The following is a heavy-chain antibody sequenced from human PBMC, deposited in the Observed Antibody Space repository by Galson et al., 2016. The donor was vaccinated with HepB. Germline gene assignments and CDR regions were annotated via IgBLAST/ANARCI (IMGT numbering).Heavy chain of an antibody. CDR3: ARQVYGLGTYYTAPLDY. CDR1: GLSFSANA. V-gene: IGHV3-30-3*01. Sequence: SLRLSCAASGLSFSANAMHWVRQAPGKGLEWVAVIAYDGSTEYYGDFAKGRFTISRDNSKNTLYLQMNNLRTEDTGIYRCARQVYGLGTYYTAPLDYWGQGTRSPSPQ. CDR2: IAYDGSTE. J-gene: IGHJ4*03. D-gene: IGHD3-10*01.